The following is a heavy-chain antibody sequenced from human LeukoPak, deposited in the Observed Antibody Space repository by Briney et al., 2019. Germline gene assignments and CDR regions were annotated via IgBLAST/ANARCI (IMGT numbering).Heavy chain of an antibody. CDR1: GYTFSDYN. D-gene: IGHD5-18*01. CDR2: VSPRGAR. CDR3: ARVMDTAMALDY. Sequence: ASVKVSCKVSGYTFSDYNMHWVRQAPGQGLKWVGVVSPRGARSYAQKFQGRVTMATDTTTGTVYMELSRLRSDDTAVYYCARVMDTAMALDYWGQGTLVTVSS. V-gene: IGHV1-46*01. J-gene: IGHJ4*02.